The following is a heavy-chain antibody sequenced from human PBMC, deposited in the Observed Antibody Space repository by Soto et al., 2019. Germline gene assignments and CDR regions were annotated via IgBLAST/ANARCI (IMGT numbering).Heavy chain of an antibody. Sequence: SETLSLTCTVSGGSISSYYWSWIRQPPGKGLEWIGYIYYSGSTNYNPSLKSRVTISVDTSKNQFSLKLSSVTAADTAVYYCARVTYYYGSGRYMDVWGKGTTVTVSS. J-gene: IGHJ6*03. CDR2: IYYSGST. CDR3: ARVTYYYGSGRYMDV. V-gene: IGHV4-59*01. D-gene: IGHD3-10*01. CDR1: GGSISSYY.